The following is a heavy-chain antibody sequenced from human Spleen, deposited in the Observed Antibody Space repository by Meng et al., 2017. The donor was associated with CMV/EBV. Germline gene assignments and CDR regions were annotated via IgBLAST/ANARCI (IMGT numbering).Heavy chain of an antibody. V-gene: IGHV3-30-3*01. D-gene: IGHD2-2*01. J-gene: IGHJ5*02. CDR3: ARDFRLGYCTSPSCNWFDP. Sequence: FRSYAMHWVRQAPGKGLEWVAFISYDGTNKYYADSVKGRFTISRDNSKNTLYLQMNSLRAEDTAVYYCARDFRLGYCTSPSCNWFDPWGQGTLVTVSS. CDR2: ISYDGTNK. CDR1: FRSYA.